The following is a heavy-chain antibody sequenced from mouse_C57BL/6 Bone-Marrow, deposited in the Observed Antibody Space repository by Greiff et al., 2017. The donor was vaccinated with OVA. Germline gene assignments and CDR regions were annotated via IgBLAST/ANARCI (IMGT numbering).Heavy chain of an antibody. CDR2: IYPGDGDT. CDR3: ARLDSSGSSYYFDY. V-gene: IGHV1-80*01. CDR1: GYAFSSYW. D-gene: IGHD3-2*02. J-gene: IGHJ2*01. Sequence: VKLMESGAELVKPGASVKISCKASGYAFSSYWMNWVKQRPGKGLEWIGQIYPGDGDTNYTGKFKGKATLTADKSSSTAYMQLSSLTSEESAVYFCARLDSSGSSYYFDYWGQGTTLTVSS.